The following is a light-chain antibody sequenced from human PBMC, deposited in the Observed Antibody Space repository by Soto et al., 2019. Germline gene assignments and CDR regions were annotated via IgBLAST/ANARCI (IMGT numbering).Light chain of an antibody. J-gene: IGKJ1*01. CDR1: LSLSSF. Sequence: EIVMTQSPGTLSLSPGERATLSCRASLSLSSFLAWYQQRPGQAPRLLIYGASTRAPGIPARFSGSGSGTEFTLTISSLQSEDFALYYCQQYNDWPLTFGQGTKVDIK. CDR2: GAS. CDR3: QQYNDWPLT. V-gene: IGKV3-15*01.